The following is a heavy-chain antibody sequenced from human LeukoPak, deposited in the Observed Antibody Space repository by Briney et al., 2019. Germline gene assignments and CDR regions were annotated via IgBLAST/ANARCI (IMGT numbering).Heavy chain of an antibody. CDR2: IYYSGIT. CDR3: ARRKLYYGSGNYFDNWFDP. D-gene: IGHD3-10*01. Sequence: KTSETLSLTCTASGGSISSSSYYWGWIRQPPGKGLEWIGSIYYSGITYYNPSLKSRVTISVDTSKNQFSLKLSSVTAADTAVYYCARRKLYYGSGNYFDNWFDPWGQGTLVTVSS. V-gene: IGHV4-39*01. J-gene: IGHJ5*02. CDR1: GGSISSSSYY.